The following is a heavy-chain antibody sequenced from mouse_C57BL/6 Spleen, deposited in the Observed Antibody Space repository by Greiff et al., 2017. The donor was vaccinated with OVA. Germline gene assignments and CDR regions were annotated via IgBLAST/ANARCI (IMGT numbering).Heavy chain of an antibody. J-gene: IGHJ2*01. V-gene: IGHV1-64*01. CDR3: AKGVYGSSDCDY. Sequence: QVQLQQPGAELVKPGASVKLSCKASGYTFTSYWMHWVKQRPGQGLEWIGMIYPNSGSTNYNEKFKSKATLTVDKSSSTAYMQLSGLTAEDSAGYCGAKGVYGSSDCDYWGEGTTLTVSS. CDR2: IYPNSGST. D-gene: IGHD1-1*01. CDR1: GYTFTSYW.